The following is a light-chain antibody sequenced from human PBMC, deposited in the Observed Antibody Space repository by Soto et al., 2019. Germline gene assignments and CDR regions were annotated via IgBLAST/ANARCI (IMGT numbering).Light chain of an antibody. CDR3: SSYGGSNNLV. J-gene: IGLJ2*01. CDR2: ELS. CDR1: SSDVGGYNY. V-gene: IGLV2-8*01. Sequence: QSVLTQPPSASGSPGQSVTISCTGTSSDVGGYNYVSWYQQHPGKAPKLMIYELSKRPSGVPDRFSGSKSGNTASLTVSRLHAEDEADYCCSSYGGSNNLVFGGGTKVTVL.